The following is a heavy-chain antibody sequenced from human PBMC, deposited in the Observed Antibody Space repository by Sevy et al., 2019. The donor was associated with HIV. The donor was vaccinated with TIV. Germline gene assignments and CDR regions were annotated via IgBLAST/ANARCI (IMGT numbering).Heavy chain of an antibody. CDR2: ISGSGSFT. D-gene: IGHD3-22*01. CDR3: AKEGQGEYYDSSGSFDY. Sequence: GGSLRLSYAASGFTFSSYAMSWVRQAPGKGLEWVSSISGSGSFTYYADSVKGHFTISRDNSKNTLYLQMTSLRAEDTAVYYCAKEGQGEYYDSSGSFDYWGQGTLVTVSS. V-gene: IGHV3-23*01. J-gene: IGHJ4*02. CDR1: GFTFSSYA.